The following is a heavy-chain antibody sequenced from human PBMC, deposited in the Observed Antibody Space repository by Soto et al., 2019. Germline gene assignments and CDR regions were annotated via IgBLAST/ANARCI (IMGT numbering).Heavy chain of an antibody. Sequence: QVQLQESGPGLVKPSQTLSLACTVSGGSISSGDYYWSWIRQPPGKCLEWIGYIYFSGSTYYNPSLKSRVNISVDTYKNQCSLRLTSVTAADTAVYDCASGMTVFGVTYYYDGMDVWGQGNTVTVSS. J-gene: IGHJ6*02. CDR1: GGSISSGDYY. CDR2: IYFSGST. CDR3: ASGMTVFGVTYYYDGMDV. D-gene: IGHD3-3*01. V-gene: IGHV4-30-4*01.